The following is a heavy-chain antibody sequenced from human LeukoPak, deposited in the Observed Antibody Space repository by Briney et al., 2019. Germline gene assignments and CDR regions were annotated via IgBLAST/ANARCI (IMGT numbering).Heavy chain of an antibody. D-gene: IGHD5-18*01. Sequence: PGGSLRLSCAASGFTFSSYSMNWVRQAPGKGLEWVSSISSSSSYIYYADSAKGRFTISRDNAKNSLYLRMNSLRAEDTAVYYCARETPAPSYGYDYWGQGTLVTVSS. J-gene: IGHJ4*02. V-gene: IGHV3-21*01. CDR1: GFTFSSYS. CDR3: ARETPAPSYGYDY. CDR2: ISSSSSYI.